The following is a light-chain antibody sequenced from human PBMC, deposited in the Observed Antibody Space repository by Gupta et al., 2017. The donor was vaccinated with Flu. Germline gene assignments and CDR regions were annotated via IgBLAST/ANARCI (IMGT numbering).Light chain of an antibody. CDR3: SSYTSSNTLGV. Sequence: QSALTQPASVSGSPGQSLTISCTGTSSDVVGYNYVSWYQQHSGKAPKLMIYEVTDRPSGVSNRFSGSKSGNTASLTISGLQAEDEADYYCSSYTSSNTLGVFGGGTKLTVL. J-gene: IGLJ3*02. CDR2: EVT. CDR1: SSDVVGYNY. V-gene: IGLV2-14*01.